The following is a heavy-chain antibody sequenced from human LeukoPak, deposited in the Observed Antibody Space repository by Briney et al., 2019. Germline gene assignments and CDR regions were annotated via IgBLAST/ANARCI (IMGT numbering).Heavy chain of an antibody. CDR3: AKDRPNYYDSSGHYYRRNGDY. CDR2: ITSSGGST. J-gene: IGHJ4*02. V-gene: IGHV3-23*01. CDR1: GFTFSSYA. Sequence: QPGGSLRLSCAASGFTFSSYAMSWVRQAPGKGLEWVSSITSSGGSTYYAGSVKGQFTISRDSSKNTVYLQMNSLRAEDTAVYYCAKDRPNYYDSSGHYYRRNGDYWGQGTLVTVSS. D-gene: IGHD3-22*01.